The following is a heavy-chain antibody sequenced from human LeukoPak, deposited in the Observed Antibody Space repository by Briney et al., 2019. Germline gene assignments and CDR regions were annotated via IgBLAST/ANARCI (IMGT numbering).Heavy chain of an antibody. Sequence: PSETLSLTCTVSGGSISSYYWSWIRLPPGKGLEWIGYIYYSGSTNYNPSLKSRVTISVDTSKNQFSLKLSSVTAADTAVYYCARIPFGYSSGWYYGMDVWGQGTTVTVSS. CDR2: IYYSGST. V-gene: IGHV4-59*08. CDR1: GGSISSYY. D-gene: IGHD6-19*01. J-gene: IGHJ6*02. CDR3: ARIPFGYSSGWYYGMDV.